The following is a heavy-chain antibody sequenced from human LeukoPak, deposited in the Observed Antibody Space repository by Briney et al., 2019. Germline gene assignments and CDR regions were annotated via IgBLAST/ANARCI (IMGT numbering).Heavy chain of an antibody. Sequence: GASVKVSCKASGYTFTSYGINWVRQATGQGLEWMGWMNPNSGNTGYAQKFQGRVTMTRNTSISTAYMELSSLRSEDTAVYYCARRLLWFGEHAFDIWGQGTMVTVSS. D-gene: IGHD3-10*01. CDR2: MNPNSGNT. CDR1: GYTFTSYG. V-gene: IGHV1-8*02. J-gene: IGHJ3*02. CDR3: ARRLLWFGEHAFDI.